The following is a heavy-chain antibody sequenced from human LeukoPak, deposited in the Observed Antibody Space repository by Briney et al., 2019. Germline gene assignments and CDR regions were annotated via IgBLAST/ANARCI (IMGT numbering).Heavy chain of an antibody. CDR1: GFTFRSFA. J-gene: IGHJ5*02. V-gene: IGHV3-30*02. D-gene: IGHD3-10*01. CDR2: IRFDGSNM. Sequence: PGGSLRLSCATSGFTFRSFAMHWVRQAPGKGLEWLAFIRFDGSNMYYADSVKGRFRISRDNSKNTLYLQMNSLRAEDTAVYYCARDVSLSGGELSNRWFDPWGQGTLVTVSS. CDR3: ARDVSLSGGELSNRWFDP.